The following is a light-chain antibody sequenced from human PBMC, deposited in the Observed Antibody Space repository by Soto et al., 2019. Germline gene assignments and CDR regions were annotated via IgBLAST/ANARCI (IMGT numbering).Light chain of an antibody. CDR1: SSDVGNYNY. CDR2: NVN. CDR3: SSFTSSTTYV. V-gene: IGLV2-14*01. Sequence: QSVLTQSASVSGSPGQSITISCTGTSSDVGNYNYVSWYQQHPGEVPKLIIFNVNNRPSGVSNRFSGSKSGNTASLTISGLQAEDEADYYCSSFTSSTTYVFGTGTQLTGL. J-gene: IGLJ1*01.